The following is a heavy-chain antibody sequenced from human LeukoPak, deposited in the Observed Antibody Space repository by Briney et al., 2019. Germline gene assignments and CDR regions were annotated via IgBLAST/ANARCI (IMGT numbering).Heavy chain of an antibody. V-gene: IGHV1-2*02. CDR3: ARDRAADIVAIPDY. CDR1: GYTFTGYY. J-gene: IGHJ4*02. CDR2: INTNSGGT. Sequence: ASVKVSCKASGYTFTGYYMHWVRQAPGQGLEWMGWINTNSGGTNYAQKFQGRVTMTRDTSISTAYMELSRLRSDDTAVYYCARDRAADIVAIPDYWGQGTLVTVSS. D-gene: IGHD5-12*01.